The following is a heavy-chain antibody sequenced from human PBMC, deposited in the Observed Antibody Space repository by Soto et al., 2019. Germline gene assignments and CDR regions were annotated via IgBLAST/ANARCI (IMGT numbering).Heavy chain of an antibody. V-gene: IGHV1-18*01. J-gene: IGHJ3*02. D-gene: IGHD2-15*01. CDR2: ISAYNGNT. CDR3: ARSIIGYCSGGSCYAYFDI. CDR1: GYTFTSYG. Sequence: QVQLVQSGAEVKKPGASVKVSCKASGYTFTSYGISWVRQAPGQGLEWMGWISAYNGNTNYAQKPQGRVTMTTDTSTSTAYMELRSLGSDDTAVYYCARSIIGYCSGGSCYAYFDIWGQGTMVTVSS.